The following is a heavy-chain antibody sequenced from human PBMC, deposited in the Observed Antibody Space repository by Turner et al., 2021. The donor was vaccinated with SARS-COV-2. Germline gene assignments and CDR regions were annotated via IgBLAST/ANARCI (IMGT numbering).Heavy chain of an antibody. Sequence: EAQLVESAGNLVQSGGSLRLSCVASGFTFSNYWMHWVRQGPWKGLVWVSRINSDGRSISYADSVKGRFSISRDNAKNTLYLQRDSLRADDTAVYYCARESKSQLPQTDAFDIWGQGTVVSVSS. D-gene: IGHD2-2*01. V-gene: IGHV3-74*01. CDR1: GFTFSNYW. J-gene: IGHJ3*02. CDR2: INSDGRSI. CDR3: ARESKSQLPQTDAFDI.